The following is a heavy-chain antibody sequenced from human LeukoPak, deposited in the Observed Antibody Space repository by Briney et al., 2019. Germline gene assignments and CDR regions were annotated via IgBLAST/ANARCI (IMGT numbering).Heavy chain of an antibody. CDR1: GFTFTTYW. Sequence: PGESLRLSCAASGFTFTTYWLGWVRQPPGKGLEWVANIKQDGTEKYYVDSVKGRFTISRDNAKNSLYLQMNTLRAEDTAVYYCAKDRCSNGIGCYYYYMDVWGKGTTVTISS. CDR2: IKQDGTEK. D-gene: IGHD2-8*01. CDR3: AKDRCSNGIGCYYYYMDV. V-gene: IGHV3-7*01. J-gene: IGHJ6*03.